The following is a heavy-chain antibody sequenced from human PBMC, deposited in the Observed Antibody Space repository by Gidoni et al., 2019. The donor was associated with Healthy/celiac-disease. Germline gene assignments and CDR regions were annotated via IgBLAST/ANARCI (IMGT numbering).Heavy chain of an antibody. J-gene: IGHJ6*02. CDR3: AGILPSNYYYCGMDV. Sequence: QVQLVQAGAEVKKPGASVKVSCKVSGYTLTEISMHWVRQAPGKGLEWMGGFDPEDGETIYAQKFQGRVTMTEDTSTDTAYMELGSLRSEDTAVYYCAGILPSNYYYCGMDVWGQGTTVTVSS. CDR1: GYTLTEIS. CDR2: FDPEDGET. V-gene: IGHV1-24*01. D-gene: IGHD1-20*01.